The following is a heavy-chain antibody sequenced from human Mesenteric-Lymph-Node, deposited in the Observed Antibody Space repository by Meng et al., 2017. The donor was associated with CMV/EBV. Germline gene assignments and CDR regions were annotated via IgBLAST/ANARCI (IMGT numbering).Heavy chain of an antibody. CDR1: GFTVSTNY. J-gene: IGHJ6*02. CDR2: ISGSGSST. V-gene: IGHV3-23*01. CDR3: AKDKVVVVPAAMTRGMDV. D-gene: IGHD2-2*01. Sequence: GESLKISCAVSGFTVSTNYMNWVRQAPGKGLEWVSSISGSGSSTYYADSVKGRFTISRDNSKNTLYLQMNRLRAEDTAVYYCAKDKVVVVPAAMTRGMDVWGQGTTVTVSS.